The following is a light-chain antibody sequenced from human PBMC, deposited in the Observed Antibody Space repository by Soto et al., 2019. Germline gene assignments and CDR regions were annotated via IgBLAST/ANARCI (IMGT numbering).Light chain of an antibody. V-gene: IGLV2-14*01. Sequence: QSVLTQPASVSGSPGQSINISCTGTSSDVGGYNYVSWYQQHPGKAPKLMIYDVSNRPSGVSNRFSGSKSGNTASLTISGLQAEEEADYYCSSYTSSSTLYVFGTGTKVTVL. J-gene: IGLJ1*01. CDR3: SSYTSSSTLYV. CDR2: DVS. CDR1: SSDVGGYNY.